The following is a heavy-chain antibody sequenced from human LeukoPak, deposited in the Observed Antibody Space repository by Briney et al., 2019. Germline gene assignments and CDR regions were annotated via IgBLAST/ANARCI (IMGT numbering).Heavy chain of an antibody. Sequence: GGSLRLSCAASGFTFSSYSMNWVRQAPGKGLEWVAVISYDGSNKYYAGSVKGRFTISRDNSKNTLYLQMNSLRAEDTAVYYCAKHNSSGWSYWGQGTLVTVSS. CDR2: ISYDGSNK. D-gene: IGHD6-19*01. CDR3: AKHNSSGWSY. CDR1: GFTFSSYS. J-gene: IGHJ4*02. V-gene: IGHV3-30*18.